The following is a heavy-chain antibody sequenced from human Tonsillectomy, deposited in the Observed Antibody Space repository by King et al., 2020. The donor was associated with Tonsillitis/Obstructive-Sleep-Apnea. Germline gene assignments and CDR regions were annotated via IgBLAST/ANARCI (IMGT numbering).Heavy chain of an antibody. D-gene: IGHD1-1*01. CDR2: IKQDGREK. V-gene: IGHV3-7*04. CDR3: ARYNWNDGLYYFYYLDV. J-gene: IGHJ6*03. Sequence: EVQLVESGGGLVQPGGSLRLSCVASGFTFRSYWMSWVRQAPGKGLEWVANIKQDGREKNYVASVKGRFTISGDNAKNSLFLQMNSLRVEDTAVYYCARYNWNDGLYYFYYLDVWGKGTTVTVSS. CDR1: GFTFRSYW.